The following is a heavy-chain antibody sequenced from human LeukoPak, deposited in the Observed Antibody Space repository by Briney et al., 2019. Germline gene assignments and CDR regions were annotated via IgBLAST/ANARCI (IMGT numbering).Heavy chain of an antibody. Sequence: PGGSLRLSCAASGFTLSSYWIYWVRQAPGKGLVWVSRINSDGSTTTYADSVKGRFTISRDNSRNTLYLQMNSLRAEDTAVYYCARDRGVHSRLPAATRVFGYGGQGTLVTVSS. J-gene: IGHJ4*02. CDR1: GFTLSSYW. V-gene: IGHV3-74*01. CDR2: INSDGSTT. CDR3: ARDRGVHSRLPAATRVFGY. D-gene: IGHD2-2*01.